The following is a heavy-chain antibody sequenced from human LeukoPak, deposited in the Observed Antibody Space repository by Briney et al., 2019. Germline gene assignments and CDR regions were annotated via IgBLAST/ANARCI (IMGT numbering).Heavy chain of an antibody. CDR2: IWYDGSNK. D-gene: IGHD6-19*01. CDR1: GFTFSSYG. J-gene: IGHJ4*02. CDR3: ARPHEDYSSGWYVDY. Sequence: GGSLRLSCAASGFTFSSYGMHWVRQAPGKGLEWVAVIWYDGSNKYYADSVKGRFTISRDNSKNTLYLQMNSLRAEDTAVYYCARPHEDYSSGWYVDYWGQGTLVTVSS. V-gene: IGHV3-33*01.